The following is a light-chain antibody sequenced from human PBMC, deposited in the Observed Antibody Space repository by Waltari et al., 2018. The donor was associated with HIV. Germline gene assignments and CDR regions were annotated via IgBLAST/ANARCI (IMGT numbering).Light chain of an antibody. CDR3: SSYTSSGTLV. CDR2: EVG. Sequence: QSALTQPASVSGSPGQSITISCTGTSSDIGYFNSVSWYQQHPGRAPKLMIYEVGNRPSGVSNRFSGSKSDNTASLTVSGLQPEDEADYYCSSYTSSGTLVFGGGTRLTVL. J-gene: IGLJ2*01. V-gene: IGLV2-14*01. CDR1: SSDIGYFNS.